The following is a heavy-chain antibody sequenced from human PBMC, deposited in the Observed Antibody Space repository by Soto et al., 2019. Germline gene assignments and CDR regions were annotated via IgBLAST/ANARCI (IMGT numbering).Heavy chain of an antibody. D-gene: IGHD2-21*02. Sequence: QVQLVQSGAEVKKPGASVKVSCKVSGYTFTGNYMHWMRQAPGQGPEWMGWINPRNGDTDYAQKFQGRVTITRDTSISTAYMDLSRLTSDDTAIYFCVRGGGVDVVTPTRFVFDYWGQGTLLTVSS. J-gene: IGHJ4*02. CDR2: INPRNGDT. CDR3: VRGGGVDVVTPTRFVFDY. CDR1: GYTFTGNY. V-gene: IGHV1-2*02.